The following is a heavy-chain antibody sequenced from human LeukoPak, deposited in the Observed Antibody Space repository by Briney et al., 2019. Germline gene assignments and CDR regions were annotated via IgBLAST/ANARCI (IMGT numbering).Heavy chain of an antibody. J-gene: IGHJ6*02. CDR1: GYTFTSYY. D-gene: IGHD6-13*01. CDR2: INPNGGST. Sequence: ASVKVSCKASGYTFTSYYMHWVRQAPGQGLEWMGIINPNGGSTSYAQKFQGRVTMTRDTSISTAYMELSRLRSDDTAVYYCARWQQLVPYNYYYYGMDVWGQGTTVTVSS. CDR3: ARWQQLVPYNYYYYGMDV. V-gene: IGHV1-46*01.